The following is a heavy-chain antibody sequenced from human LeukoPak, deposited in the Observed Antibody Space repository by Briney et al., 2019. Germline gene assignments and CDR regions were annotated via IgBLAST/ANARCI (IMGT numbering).Heavy chain of an antibody. J-gene: IGHJ4*02. CDR1: GFNFGTYA. CDR2: ILNNGVST. V-gene: IGHV3-23*01. Sequence: GGSLRLSCAASGFNFGTYAMTWVRQAPGMGLEWVSTILNNGVSTYHADSVKGRFTISRDNSRNTLHLQMNSLRPEDTAIYYCAREGYYGSGSPPSLYFDYWGQGTLVTVSS. D-gene: IGHD3-10*01. CDR3: AREGYYGSGSPPSLYFDY.